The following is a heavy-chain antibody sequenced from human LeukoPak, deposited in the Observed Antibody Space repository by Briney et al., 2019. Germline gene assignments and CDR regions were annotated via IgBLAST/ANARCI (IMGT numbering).Heavy chain of an antibody. CDR3: ARNEYSGSYYGLSWFDP. Sequence: SETLSLTCTVSGGSISSSGYYWGWIRQPPGKGLEWIARIYYSGSTYYNPSLKSRVTISVDTSKNQLSLKLSSLTAAATAVYYCARNEYSGSYYGLSWFDPWGQGTLVTVSS. D-gene: IGHD1-26*01. J-gene: IGHJ5*02. V-gene: IGHV4-39*01. CDR2: IYYSGST. CDR1: GGSISSSGYY.